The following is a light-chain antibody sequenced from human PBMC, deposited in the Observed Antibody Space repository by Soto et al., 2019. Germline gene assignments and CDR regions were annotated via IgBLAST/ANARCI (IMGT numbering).Light chain of an antibody. CDR2: DVN. V-gene: IGLV2-11*01. CDR1: SSDVGGSNH. Sequence: QSALTQPRSVSGSPGQSVTISCTGTSSDVGGSNHVSWYRQHPGKAPKVMIYDVNKRPSGVPDRLSGSKSGNTASLTISGLQAEDEADYYCCSYAGSYTWVFGGGTKVTVL. CDR3: CSYAGSYTWV. J-gene: IGLJ3*02.